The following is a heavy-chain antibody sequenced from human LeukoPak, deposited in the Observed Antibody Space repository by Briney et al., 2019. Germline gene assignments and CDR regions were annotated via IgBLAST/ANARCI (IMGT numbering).Heavy chain of an antibody. CDR3: AKADTSGWYRGDF. CDR2: ISGGGGTT. Sequence: GGSLRLSCAASGFTFSSYAMSWVRHAPGKGLECVSAISGGGGTTYYADSVKGRFTISRDNSKNTLYLQMNSLRADDTAVYSCAKADTSGWYRGDFWGQGTLVTVSS. J-gene: IGHJ4*02. V-gene: IGHV3-23*01. CDR1: GFTFSSYA. D-gene: IGHD6-19*01.